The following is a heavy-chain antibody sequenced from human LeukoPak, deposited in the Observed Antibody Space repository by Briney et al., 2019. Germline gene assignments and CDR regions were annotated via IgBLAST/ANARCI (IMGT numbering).Heavy chain of an antibody. V-gene: IGHV1-2*02. CDR1: GYTFTGYY. CDR3: ARDRTYSRGAYFDL. D-gene: IGHD6-13*01. Sequence: ASVKVSCKASGYTFTGYYMHWVRQAPGQGLEWMGWINPNSGGTNYAQKFQGRVTMTRDTSISTAYMELSRLRSDDTAVYYCARDRTYSRGAYFDLWGRGTLVTVSS. J-gene: IGHJ2*01. CDR2: INPNSGGT.